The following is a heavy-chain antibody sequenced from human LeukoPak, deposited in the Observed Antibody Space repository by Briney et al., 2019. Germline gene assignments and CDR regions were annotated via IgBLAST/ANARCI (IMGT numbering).Heavy chain of an antibody. J-gene: IGHJ5*02. CDR2: ISGSGGGT. D-gene: IGHD6-25*01. CDR3: AKDLSPAVAADWFDP. CDR1: GFTFSSYD. Sequence: GGSLRLSCAASGFTFSSYDMSWVRQAPGKGLEWVSAISGSGGGTYYADSVKGRFIISRDNSKNMLYLQMSSLRAEDTAVYYCAKDLSPAVAADWFDPWDQGTLVTVSS. V-gene: IGHV3-23*01.